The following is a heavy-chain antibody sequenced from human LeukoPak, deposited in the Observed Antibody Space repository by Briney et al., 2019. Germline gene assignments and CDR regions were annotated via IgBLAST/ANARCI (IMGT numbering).Heavy chain of an antibody. J-gene: IGHJ4*02. Sequence: GGSLRLSCAASGFTFSSYAMHWVRQAPGKGLEWVAVISYDGSNKYYADSVKGRFTISRDNSKNTPYLQMNSLRAEDTAVYYCARDGNYYYDSSGSLDYWGQGTLVTVSS. V-gene: IGHV3-30*04. CDR3: ARDGNYYYDSSGSLDY. D-gene: IGHD3-22*01. CDR1: GFTFSSYA. CDR2: ISYDGSNK.